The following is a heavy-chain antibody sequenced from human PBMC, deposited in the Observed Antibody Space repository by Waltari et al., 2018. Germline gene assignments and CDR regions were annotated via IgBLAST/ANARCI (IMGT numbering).Heavy chain of an antibody. CDR2: ISWNSGSI. CDR3: AKGVEYYYGSGSYPPDY. D-gene: IGHD3-10*01. V-gene: IGHV3-9*01. J-gene: IGHJ4*02. CDR1: GFTFDDYA. Sequence: EVQLVESGGGLVQPGRSLRLSCAASGFTFDDYAMLWVRQGPGKGLEWVSGISWNSGSIAYADSVRGRFTISRDNAKNSLYLQMNSLRPEDTALYYCAKGVEYYYGSGSYPPDYWGQGTLVTVSS.